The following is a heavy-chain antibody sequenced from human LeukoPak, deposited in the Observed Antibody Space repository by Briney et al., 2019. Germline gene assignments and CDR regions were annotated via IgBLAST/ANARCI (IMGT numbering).Heavy chain of an antibody. CDR3: AREVESVRWLQFGPHLDIDY. J-gene: IGHJ4*02. Sequence: PGRSLRLSCAASGFTFSSYGMHWVRQAPGQGLEWMGWINPNSGGTNYAQKFQGRVTMTSDTSISTAYMELSSLRSDDTALYYCAREVESVRWLQFGPHLDIDYWGQGTLVTVSS. D-gene: IGHD5-24*01. V-gene: IGHV1-2*02. CDR2: INPNSGGT. CDR1: GFTFSSYG.